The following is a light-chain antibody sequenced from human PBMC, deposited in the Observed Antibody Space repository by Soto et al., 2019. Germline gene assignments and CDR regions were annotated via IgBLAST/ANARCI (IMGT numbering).Light chain of an antibody. CDR1: QRISSR. V-gene: IGKV1-12*01. CDR2: AAS. J-gene: IGKJ4*01. Sequence: DIQMTQSPSSVSASVGDRVTITCRASQRISSRLAWYQQKPGAAPNLLISAASSLHSGVPSRFSGSGSGTDFTLIISNLQPEDFATYYCQQANSFPLTFGGGTKVEIK. CDR3: QQANSFPLT.